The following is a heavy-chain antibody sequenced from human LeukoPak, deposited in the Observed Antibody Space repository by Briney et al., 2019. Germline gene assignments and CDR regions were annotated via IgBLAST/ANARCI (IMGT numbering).Heavy chain of an antibody. D-gene: IGHD1-26*01. CDR3: ARGSGSYRSGNWFDP. V-gene: IGHV1-2*04. Sequence: ASVKDSCKASGYTFTGYYMHWVRQAPGQGLEWMGWINPNSGGTNYAQKFQGWVTMTRDTSISTAYMELSRLRSDDTAVYYCARGSGSYRSGNWFDPWGQGTLVTASS. CDR2: INPNSGGT. J-gene: IGHJ5*02. CDR1: GYTFTGYY.